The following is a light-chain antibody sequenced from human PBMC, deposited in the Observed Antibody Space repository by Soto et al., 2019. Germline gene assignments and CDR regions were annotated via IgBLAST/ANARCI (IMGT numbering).Light chain of an antibody. CDR2: GAS. V-gene: IGKV3-20*01. Sequence: EIVLTQSPGTLSLSSGERATLSCRASQSVSSSYLAWYQQKPGQAPRLLMYGASRRATGIPDRFSGSGSGTDFTLTINRLEPEDFAVYYCQEYGSSRTFGQGTKVEIK. CDR3: QEYGSSRT. J-gene: IGKJ1*01. CDR1: QSVSSSY.